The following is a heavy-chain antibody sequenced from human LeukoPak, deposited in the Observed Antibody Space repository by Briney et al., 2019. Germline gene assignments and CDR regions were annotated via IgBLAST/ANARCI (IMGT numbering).Heavy chain of an antibody. J-gene: IGHJ3*02. CDR2: IYYSGNT. D-gene: IGHD3-22*01. CDR3: ARRPYYYDSSGGAFDI. Sequence: PSETLSLTCTVSGGSISSSSYYWAWICQSPGKGLEWIGSIYYSGNTYYNASLKSRVTISVDTSKNQFSLKLSSVTAADTAVYYCARRPYYYDSSGGAFDIWGQGTMVTVSS. CDR1: GGSISSSSYY. V-gene: IGHV4-39*01.